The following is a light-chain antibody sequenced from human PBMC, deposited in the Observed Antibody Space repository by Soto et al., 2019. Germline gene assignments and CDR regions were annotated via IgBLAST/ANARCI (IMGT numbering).Light chain of an antibody. Sequence: EIVLTHSPGTLSLSPGEGATLSSRASQSVYNYLAWYQQKPGQAPRLLIYDASDRATGIPARFSGSGSGTDFTLTISSLEPEDSAVYYCQQRANWPGTFGQGTKVDIK. CDR3: QQRANWPGT. V-gene: IGKV3-11*01. CDR2: DAS. CDR1: QSVYNY. J-gene: IGKJ1*01.